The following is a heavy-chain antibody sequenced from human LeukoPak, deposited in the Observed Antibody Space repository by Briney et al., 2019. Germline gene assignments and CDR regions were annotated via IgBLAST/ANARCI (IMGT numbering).Heavy chain of an antibody. CDR3: AKDSLSSYSSSWNFDY. CDR2: ISYDGSNK. Sequence: PGGSLRLSCAASGFTFSSYGMHWVRQAPGKGLEWVAVISYDGSNKYYADSVRGRFTISRDNSKNTMYLQMNSLRAEDTAVYYCAKDSLSSYSSSWNFDYWGQGTLVTVSS. J-gene: IGHJ4*02. D-gene: IGHD6-6*01. V-gene: IGHV3-30*18. CDR1: GFTFSSYG.